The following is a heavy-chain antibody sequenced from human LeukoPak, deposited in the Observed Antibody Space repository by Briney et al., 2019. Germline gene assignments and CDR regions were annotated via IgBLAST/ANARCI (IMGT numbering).Heavy chain of an antibody. CDR3: ARVRGLGAFDI. Sequence: SETLSITCTVSGGSISSYYWSGIRQPPGKGLEWIGYIYYSGSTNYNPSLKSRVTISVDTSKNQFSLKLSSVTAADTAVYYCARVRGLGAFDIWGQGTMVTVSS. J-gene: IGHJ3*02. V-gene: IGHV4-59*01. CDR1: GGSISSYY. CDR2: IYYSGST. D-gene: IGHD3-16*01.